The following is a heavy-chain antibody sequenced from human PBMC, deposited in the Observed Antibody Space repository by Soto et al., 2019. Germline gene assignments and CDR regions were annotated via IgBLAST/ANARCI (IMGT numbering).Heavy chain of an antibody. CDR2: ISGSGGST. D-gene: IGHD1-1*01. V-gene: IGHV3-23*01. J-gene: IGHJ6*02. Sequence: GGSLRLSCAASGFTFSSYAMSWVRQSPGKGLEWVSAISGSGGSTYYADSVKGRFTISRDNSKNTLYLQMNSLRAEDTAVYYCAKFAGYPRYYGMDVWGQGTTVTVSS. CDR1: GFTFSSYA. CDR3: AKFAGYPRYYGMDV.